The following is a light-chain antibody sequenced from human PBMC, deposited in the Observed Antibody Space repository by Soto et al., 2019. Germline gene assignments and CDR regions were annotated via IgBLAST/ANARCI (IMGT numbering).Light chain of an antibody. V-gene: IGKV1-5*03. J-gene: IGKJ4*01. Sequence: DIQITQSPSTLSSTASDRFTLSCRASQSISSRLAWYQQKPGKAPKLLIYKASSLESGVPSRFSGSGSGTEFTLTISSLQPDDFATYYCQPYNIYPLIFGGGTKVDIK. CDR1: QSISSR. CDR3: QPYNIYPLI. CDR2: KAS.